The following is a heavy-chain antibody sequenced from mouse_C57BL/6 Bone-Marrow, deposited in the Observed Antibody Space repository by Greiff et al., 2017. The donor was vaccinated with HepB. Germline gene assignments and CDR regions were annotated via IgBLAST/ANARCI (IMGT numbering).Heavy chain of an antibody. J-gene: IGHJ2*01. D-gene: IGHD1-1*02. V-gene: IGHV1-19*01. CDR2: INPYNGGT. Sequence: EVQLQQSGPVLVKPGASVKMSCKASGYTFTDYYMNWVKQSHGKSLEWIGVINPYNGGTSYNQKFKGKATLTVDKSSSTAYMELNSLTSEDSAVYYCARGWGDYFDYWGQGTTLTVSS. CDR1: GYTFTDYY. CDR3: ARGWGDYFDY.